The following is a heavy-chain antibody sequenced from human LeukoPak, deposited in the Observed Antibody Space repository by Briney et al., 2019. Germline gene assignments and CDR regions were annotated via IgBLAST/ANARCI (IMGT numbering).Heavy chain of an antibody. CDR2: ITTSDGNT. CDR1: GFTFSSYT. D-gene: IGHD3-22*01. CDR3: AKRIYDSSGSFDY. Sequence: GGSLRLSCAASGFTFSSYTMSWVRQAPGKGLEWVSTITTSDGNTYYADSVKGRFTVSRDNSKNTLYLQMNSLRAEDTAVYYCAKRIYDSSGSFDYWGQGTLVTVSS. J-gene: IGHJ4*02. V-gene: IGHV3-23*01.